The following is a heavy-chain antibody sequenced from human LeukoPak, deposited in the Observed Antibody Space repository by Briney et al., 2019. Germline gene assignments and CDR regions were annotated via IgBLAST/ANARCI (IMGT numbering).Heavy chain of an antibody. CDR3: ARLPTGYTNWFDP. CDR1: GGSIINTYYN. D-gene: IGHD3-9*01. CDR2: IYHSGTT. V-gene: IGHV4-39*01. Sequence: KTSETLSLTCSVSGGSIINTYYNWGWIRQPPGKGLEWIGTIYHSGTTYYNPSFESRVTISVDTSKDQFSLKLNSVTAADTAVYYCARLPTGYTNWFDPWGQGSLVTVSS. J-gene: IGHJ5*02.